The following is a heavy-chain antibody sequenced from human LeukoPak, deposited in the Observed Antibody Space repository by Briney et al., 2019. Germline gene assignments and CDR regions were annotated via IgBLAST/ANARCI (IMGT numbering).Heavy chain of an antibody. D-gene: IGHD2-21*02. CDR2: VSYDGGKK. J-gene: IGHJ1*01. V-gene: IGHV3-30*03. Sequence: PGRSLTLSCAASGFTFSSSGMHWVRQAPGKGLEWVAFVSYDGGKKYYADSVKGRFTIARDNSKNTRYLQMNSLRAEDTAVYYGATPAYCGGDCYSSPFQHWGQGTLVTVSS. CDR1: GFTFSSSG. CDR3: ATPAYCGGDCYSSPFQH.